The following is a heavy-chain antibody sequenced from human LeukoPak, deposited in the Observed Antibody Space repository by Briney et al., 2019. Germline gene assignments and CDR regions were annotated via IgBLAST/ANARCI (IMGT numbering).Heavy chain of an antibody. D-gene: IGHD3-10*01. J-gene: IGHJ6*03. CDR3: ATGFPMVRGVITYYYYYMDV. V-gene: IGHV1-24*01. CDR1: GYTLTELS. CDR2: FDPEDGET. Sequence: ASVKVSCKVSGYTLTELSMHWVRQAPGKGLEWMGGFDPEDGETIYAQKFQGRVTMTEDTSTDTAYMELSSLRSEDTAMYYCATGFPMVRGVITYYYYYMDVWGKGTTVTVSS.